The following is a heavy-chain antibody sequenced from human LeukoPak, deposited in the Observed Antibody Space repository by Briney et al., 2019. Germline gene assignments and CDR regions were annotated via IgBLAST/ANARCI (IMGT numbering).Heavy chain of an antibody. D-gene: IGHD3-10*01. J-gene: IGHJ5*02. CDR2: INHSGST. CDR1: GGSFSGYY. V-gene: IGHV4-34*01. CDR3: ARELLWFGTHNWFDP. Sequence: SETLSLTCAVYGGSFSGYYWSWIRQPPGKGLEWIGEINHSGSTNYNPSLKSRVTISVDTSKNQFSLKLSSVTPADTAVYYCARELLWFGTHNWFDPWGQGTLVTVSS.